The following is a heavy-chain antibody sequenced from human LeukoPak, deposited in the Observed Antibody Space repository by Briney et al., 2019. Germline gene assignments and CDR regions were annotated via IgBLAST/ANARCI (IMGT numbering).Heavy chain of an antibody. CDR2: INHSGST. CDR3: ARNYLGLT. CDR1: GGSFSGYY. D-gene: IGHD5-24*01. J-gene: IGHJ5*02. V-gene: IGHV4-34*01. Sequence: SETLSLTCAVYGGSFSGYYWSWIRQPPGKGLEWIGEINHSGSTNYNPSLKSRVTISVDTSKNQFSLKLSSVTAADTAVYYCARNYLGLTWGQGTLVTVSS.